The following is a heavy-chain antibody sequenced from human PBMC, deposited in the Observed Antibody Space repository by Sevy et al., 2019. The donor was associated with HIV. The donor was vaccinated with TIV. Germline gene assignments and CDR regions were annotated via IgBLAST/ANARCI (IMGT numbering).Heavy chain of an antibody. CDR1: GFTFSSYG. D-gene: IGHD4-17*01. V-gene: IGHV3-30*02. CDR2: IRYDGSNK. Sequence: GGSLRLSCAESGFTFSSYGMHWVRQAPGKGLEWVAFIRYDGSNKYYADSVKGRFTISRDNSKNTLYLQMNSLRAEDTAVYYCAKDRGYGGNSGWREDYYYYGMDVWGQGTTVTVSS. CDR3: AKDRGYGGNSGWREDYYYYGMDV. J-gene: IGHJ6*02.